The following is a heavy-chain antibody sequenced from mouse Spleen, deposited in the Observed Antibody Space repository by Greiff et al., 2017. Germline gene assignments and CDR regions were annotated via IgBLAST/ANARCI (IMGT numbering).Heavy chain of an antibody. CDR2: IDPSDSYT. Sequence: VQLQQPGAELVMPGASVKLSCKASGYTFTSYWMHWVKQRPGQGLEWIGEIDPSDSYTNYNQKFKGKATLTVDKSSSTAYMQLSSLTSEDSAVYYCASPDGYYEGSWFAYWGQGTLVTVSA. D-gene: IGHD2-3*01. J-gene: IGHJ3*01. CDR1: GYTFTSYW. CDR3: ASPDGYYEGSWFAY. V-gene: IGHV1-69*01.